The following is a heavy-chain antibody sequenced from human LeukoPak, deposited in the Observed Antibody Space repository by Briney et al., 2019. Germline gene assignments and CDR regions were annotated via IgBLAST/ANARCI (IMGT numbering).Heavy chain of an antibody. Sequence: GGSLRLSCAASGFTFDDYGMSWVRQAPGKGLGWVSGINWNGGSTGYADSVKGRFTISRDNAKNSLYLQMNSLRAEDTAVYYCVRDGDNLGRDFDYWGQGTLVTVSS. D-gene: IGHD4-17*01. J-gene: IGHJ4*02. CDR2: INWNGGST. CDR3: VRDGDNLGRDFDY. CDR1: GFTFDDYG. V-gene: IGHV3-20*04.